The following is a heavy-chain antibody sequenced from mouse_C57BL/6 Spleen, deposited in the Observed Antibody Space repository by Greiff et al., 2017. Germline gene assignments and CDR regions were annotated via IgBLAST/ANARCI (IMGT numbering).Heavy chain of an antibody. CDR3: ATFITTAYYFDY. Sequence: DVQLQESGPGLVKPSQSLSLTCSVTGYSITSGYYWNWIRQFPGNKLEWMGYISYDGSNNYNPSLKNRISITRDTSKNQFFLKLNSVTTEDTATYYCATFITTAYYFDYWGQGTTLTVSS. J-gene: IGHJ2*01. D-gene: IGHD1-1*01. CDR1: GYSITSGYY. CDR2: ISYDGSN. V-gene: IGHV3-6*01.